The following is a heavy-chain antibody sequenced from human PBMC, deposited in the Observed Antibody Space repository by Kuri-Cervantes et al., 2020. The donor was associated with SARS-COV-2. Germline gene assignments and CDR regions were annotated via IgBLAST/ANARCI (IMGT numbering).Heavy chain of an antibody. V-gene: IGHV4-39*01. CDR1: GGSISSSSYY. J-gene: IGHJ6*03. CDR2: IYYSGST. CDR3: AKSRGYSYGYQTRYYYYMDV. D-gene: IGHD5-18*01. Sequence: GSLRLSCTVSGGSISSSSYYWGWIRQTPGKGLEWIGSIYYSGSTYYNPSLKSRVTISVDTSKNQFSLKLSSVTAADTAVYYCAKSRGYSYGYQTRYYYYMDVWGKGTTVTVSS.